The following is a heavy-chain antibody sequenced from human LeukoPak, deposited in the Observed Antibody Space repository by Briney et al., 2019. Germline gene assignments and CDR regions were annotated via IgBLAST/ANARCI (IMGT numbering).Heavy chain of an antibody. Sequence: SETLSLTCTVSGGSISSSSYYWGWIRQPPGKGLEWIANIYHSGNTYYNPSLKSRVTISVDTSRNQFSLKLSSVTAADTAVYYCASFGLYDAFDIWGQGTMVTVSS. D-gene: IGHD3-16*01. J-gene: IGHJ3*02. CDR1: GGSISSSSYY. CDR3: ASFGLYDAFDI. V-gene: IGHV4-39*07. CDR2: IYHSGNT.